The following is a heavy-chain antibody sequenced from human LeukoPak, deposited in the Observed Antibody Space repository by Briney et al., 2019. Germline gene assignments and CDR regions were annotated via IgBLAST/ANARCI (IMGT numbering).Heavy chain of an antibody. D-gene: IGHD1-26*01. CDR3: AKSGSYRFDD. J-gene: IGHJ4*02. CDR1: GFTFSSYS. Sequence: GGSLRLSCAASGFTFSSYSMSWVRQAPGKGLEWVSYISSASGTILYADSVKGRFTISRDNAKNSLYLQMNSLRDEDTAVYYCAKSGSYRFDDWGQGTLVAVSS. CDR2: ISSASGTI. V-gene: IGHV3-48*02.